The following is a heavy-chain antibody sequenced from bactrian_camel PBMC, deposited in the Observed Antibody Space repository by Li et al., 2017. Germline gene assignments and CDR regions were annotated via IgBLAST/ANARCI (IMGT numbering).Heavy chain of an antibody. CDR3: AAAAGLFGGTCLDVRSVDY. CDR1: GYAAKTHC. Sequence: QVQLVESGGGSALAGGSVRLSCRASGYAAKTHCYAYFRRPPAKEREGIAAIHTERDDTWYADSVKGRFTISQDNAKNTLYLQMNSLNSEDTAMYYCAAAAGLFGGTCLDVRSVDYWGQGTQVTV. CDR2: IHTERDDT. D-gene: IGHD7*01. V-gene: IGHV3S1*01. J-gene: IGHJ4*01.